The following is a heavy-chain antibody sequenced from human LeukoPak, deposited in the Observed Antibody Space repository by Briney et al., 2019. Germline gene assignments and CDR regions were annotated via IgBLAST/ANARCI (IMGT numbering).Heavy chain of an antibody. CDR3: ARHAGGYYDSSGYYSTSHFDY. Sequence: SETLSLTCTVYGGSFSGYYWSWIRQSPGNLLGWIGEISHSGSTDYNPSLKSRVTISLDTSKNQFSLKLSSVTAADTAVYYCARHAGGYYDSSGYYSTSHFDYWGQGTLVTVSS. V-gene: IGHV4-34*01. CDR2: ISHSGST. J-gene: IGHJ4*02. CDR1: GGSFSGYY. D-gene: IGHD3-22*01.